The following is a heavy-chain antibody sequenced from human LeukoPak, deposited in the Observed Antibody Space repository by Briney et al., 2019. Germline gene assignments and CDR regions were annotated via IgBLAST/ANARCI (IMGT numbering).Heavy chain of an antibody. J-gene: IGHJ4*02. Sequence: GGSLRLSCTASGFTSGFTFGDYAMSWVRQAPGKGLEWVGFIRTKAYGGTTEYAASVKGRFTISRDGSKSIAYLPMNSLKTEDTAVYYCTRTYYDSSGYLFDYWGQGTLVTVSS. CDR1: GFTSGFTFGDYA. D-gene: IGHD3-22*01. CDR2: IRTKAYGGTT. V-gene: IGHV3-49*04. CDR3: TRTYYDSSGYLFDY.